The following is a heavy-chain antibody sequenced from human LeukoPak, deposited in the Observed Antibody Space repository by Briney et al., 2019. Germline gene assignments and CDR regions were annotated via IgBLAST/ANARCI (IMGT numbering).Heavy chain of an antibody. V-gene: IGHV3-53*01. CDR3: ARAGYSSSPGPHYYYYYMDV. CDR1: GFTVSSNY. J-gene: IGHJ6*03. D-gene: IGHD6-13*01. Sequence: PGGSLRLSCAASGFTVSSNYMSWVRQAPGKGLEWVSVIYSGGSTYYADSVKGRFTISRDNSKNTLYLQMNSLRAEDTAAYYCARAGYSSSPGPHYYYYYMDVWGKGTTVTVSS. CDR2: IYSGGST.